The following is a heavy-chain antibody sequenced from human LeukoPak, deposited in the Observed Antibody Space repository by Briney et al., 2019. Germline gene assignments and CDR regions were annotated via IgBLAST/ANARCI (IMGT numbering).Heavy chain of an antibody. D-gene: IGHD1-26*01. CDR3: ATYTGIVGANGGDDAFDI. CDR2: IYYSGST. J-gene: IGHJ3*02. V-gene: IGHV4-59*01. Sequence: SETLSLTCTVSGGSISSYYWSWIRQPPGKGLEWIGYIYYSGSTNYNPSLKSRVTISVDTSKNQFSLKLSSVTAADTAVYYCATYTGIVGANGGDDAFDIWGQETMVTVSS. CDR1: GGSISSYY.